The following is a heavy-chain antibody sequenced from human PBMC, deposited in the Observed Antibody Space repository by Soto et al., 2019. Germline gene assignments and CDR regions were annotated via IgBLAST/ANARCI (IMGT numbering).Heavy chain of an antibody. J-gene: IGHJ6*02. CDR1: GDSVSSNSAA. Sequence: SQTLSLTCAISGDSVSSNSAAWNWIRQSPSRGLEWLGRTYYRSKWYNDYAVSVKSRITINPDTSKNQFSLQLNSVTPEDTAVYYCARLTTVTGYYYYGMDVWGQGTTVTVSS. D-gene: IGHD4-17*01. CDR2: TYYRSKWYN. V-gene: IGHV6-1*01. CDR3: ARLTTVTGYYYYGMDV.